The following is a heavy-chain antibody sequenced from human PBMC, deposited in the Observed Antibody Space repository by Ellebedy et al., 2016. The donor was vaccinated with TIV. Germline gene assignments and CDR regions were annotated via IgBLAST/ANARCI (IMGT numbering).Heavy chain of an antibody. CDR1: GFTVYNNY. V-gene: IGHV3-53*01. CDR3: ARKTDTTGSGDY. J-gene: IGHJ4*02. Sequence: PGGSLRLSCVVSGFTVYNNYMSWVRQAPGKGLEWVSVIYSGGSIYYADSVRGRFTISRDSSKNTVYLQMNSLRAEDTAVYYCARKTDTTGSGDYWGQGTLVTVSS. CDR2: IYSGGSI. D-gene: IGHD1-1*01.